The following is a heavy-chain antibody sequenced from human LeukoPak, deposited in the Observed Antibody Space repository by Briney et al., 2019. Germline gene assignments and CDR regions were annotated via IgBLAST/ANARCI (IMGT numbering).Heavy chain of an antibody. J-gene: IGHJ3*02. Sequence: SETLSLTCTVSGGSISSYYWGWIRQPPGKGLEWIGYIYYSGSTNYNPSLKSRVTISVDTSKNQFSLKLSSVTAADTAVYYCARGGDYGPPPARDAFDIWGQGTMVTVSS. CDR1: GGSISSYY. D-gene: IGHD4/OR15-4a*01. CDR2: IYYSGST. CDR3: ARGGDYGPPPARDAFDI. V-gene: IGHV4-59*01.